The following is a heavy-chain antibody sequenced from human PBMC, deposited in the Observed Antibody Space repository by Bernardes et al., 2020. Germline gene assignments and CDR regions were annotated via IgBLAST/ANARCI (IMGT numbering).Heavy chain of an antibody. CDR3: AKGAGRLTYYMDV. D-gene: IGHD7-27*01. J-gene: IGHJ6*03. CDR2: ISSSANGA. Sequence: GGSLRLSCAASGFTFSSFAMSWVRQAPGQGLEWVSSISSSANGAYHADSVKGRFTISRDNSNNILYLQMNSLRAEDTAVYYCAKGAGRLTYYMDVWGKGIAVTVSS. V-gene: IGHV3-23*01. CDR1: GFTFSSFA.